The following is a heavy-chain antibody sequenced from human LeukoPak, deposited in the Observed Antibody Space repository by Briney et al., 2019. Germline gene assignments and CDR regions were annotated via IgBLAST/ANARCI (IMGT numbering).Heavy chain of an antibody. D-gene: IGHD2-2*01. CDR1: GGSISSYY. V-gene: IGHV4-59*01. CDR2: IYYSGST. Sequence: PSETLSLTCTVSGGSISSYYWSWIRQPPGKGLEWIGYIYYSGSTNYNPSLKSRVTISVDTSKNQFSLKLSSVTAADTAVDYCARDRGCSTTSCYAEVVYGMDVWGKGTTVTVSS. CDR3: ARDRGCSTTSCYAEVVYGMDV. J-gene: IGHJ6*04.